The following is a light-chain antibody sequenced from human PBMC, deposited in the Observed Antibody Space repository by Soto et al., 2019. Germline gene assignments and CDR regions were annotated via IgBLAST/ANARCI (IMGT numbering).Light chain of an antibody. Sequence: EIVMTQSPATLSVSPGERATLSCRASQSVSSNLAWYQQKPGQAPRLLIYGESTRATGIPARFSGSGSGTEFTLTISSLQSEDFAVYYCQQYNNWPGTFGQGTKVEIQ. CDR2: GES. CDR1: QSVSSN. CDR3: QQYNNWPGT. V-gene: IGKV3-15*01. J-gene: IGKJ1*01.